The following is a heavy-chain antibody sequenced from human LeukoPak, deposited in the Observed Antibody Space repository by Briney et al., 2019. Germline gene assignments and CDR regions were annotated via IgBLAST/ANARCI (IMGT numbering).Heavy chain of an antibody. Sequence: GGSLRLSCAASGFTSSDYYMSWIRQAPGKGLEWVSYISSSGSYTNYADSVKGRFTISRDNAKNSLYLQMNSLRAEDTAVYYCARAVSPPSILRYFDWLPEEPHYYYGMDVWGQGTTVTVSS. CDR2: ISSSGSYT. CDR1: GFTSSDYY. V-gene: IGHV3-11*06. J-gene: IGHJ6*02. CDR3: ARAVSPPSILRYFDWLPEEPHYYYGMDV. D-gene: IGHD3-9*01.